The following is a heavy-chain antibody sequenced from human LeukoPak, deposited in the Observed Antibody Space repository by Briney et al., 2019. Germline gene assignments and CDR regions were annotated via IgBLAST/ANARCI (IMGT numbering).Heavy chain of an antibody. V-gene: IGHV3-30-3*01. D-gene: IGHD2-21*01. CDR3: ARERQDTILHSGAFDI. J-gene: IGHJ3*02. CDR2: IASDGSHT. CDR1: GFTFSTYF. Sequence: GGSLRLSCAASGFTFSTYFMHWVRQAPGKGLEWVADIASDGSHTFYVESVKGRSTISRDNSKNTLYLQMNSLRAEDTAVYFCARERQDTILHSGAFDIWGQGTMVTVSS.